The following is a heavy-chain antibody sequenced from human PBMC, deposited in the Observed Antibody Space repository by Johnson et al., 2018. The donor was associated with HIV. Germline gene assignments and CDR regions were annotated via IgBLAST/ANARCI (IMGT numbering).Heavy chain of an antibody. CDR1: GFTFDDYG. D-gene: IGHD1-14*01. CDR3: AKGGSLTQDAPFDI. CDR2: INWNGGST. Sequence: MMLVESGGGVVRPGGSLRLSCAASGFTFDDYGMSWVRQAPGKGLEWVSGINWNGGSTGYADSVKGRFTISRDNAKNSLYLQMNSLRAEDTAVYYCAKGGSLTQDAPFDIWGQGTMVTVSS. V-gene: IGHV3-20*04. J-gene: IGHJ3*02.